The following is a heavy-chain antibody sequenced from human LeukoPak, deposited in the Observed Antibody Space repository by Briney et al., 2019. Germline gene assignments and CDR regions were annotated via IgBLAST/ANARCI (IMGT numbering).Heavy chain of an antibody. J-gene: IGHJ6*03. CDR1: GYTFSSYY. CDR3: ARAGGQDCSGGSCLYSYYYYYYMDV. V-gene: IGHV1-46*04. D-gene: IGHD2-15*01. Sequence: ASVKVSCKASGYTFSSYYMHWVRQAPGQGLEWMGIISPSGDYTRYAQKLQGRVSMTLDTSTSTVYMELSSLRSEDTAVYYCARAGGQDCSGGSCLYSYYYYYYMDVWGKGTTVTVSS. CDR2: ISPSGDYT.